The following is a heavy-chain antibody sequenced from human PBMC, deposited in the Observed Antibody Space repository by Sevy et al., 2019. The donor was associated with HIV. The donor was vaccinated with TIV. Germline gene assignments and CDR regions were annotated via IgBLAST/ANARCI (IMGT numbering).Heavy chain of an antibody. CDR3: AGLKYGYDYWPGYDY. CDR1: GFTFSSYW. Sequence: GGSLRLSCEASGFTFSSYWMTWVRQAPGKGLEWVAYINQDGSETYFVDSVKGRFTISRENSKKSLYLQMNSLRAEDTAVYYCAGLKYGYDYWPGYDYWGQGTLVTVSS. D-gene: IGHD3-16*01. CDR2: INQDGSET. J-gene: IGHJ4*02. V-gene: IGHV3-7*01.